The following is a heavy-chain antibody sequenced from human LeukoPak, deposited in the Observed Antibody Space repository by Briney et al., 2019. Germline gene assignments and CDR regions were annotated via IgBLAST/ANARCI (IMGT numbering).Heavy chain of an antibody. CDR1: GFTLNYYG. J-gene: IGHJ4*02. CDR3: ARDSAGDFWSGSYFDS. CDR2: ISLDGSNK. V-gene: IGHV3-33*01. Sequence: GGSLRLSCAASGFTLNYYGMHWVRQAPGKGLEWVAVISLDGSNKYYGDSVKGRFTVSRDNSKNTLYLQMTSLGAEDTAVYYCARDSAGDFWSGSYFDSWGQGTLVTVSS. D-gene: IGHD3-3*01.